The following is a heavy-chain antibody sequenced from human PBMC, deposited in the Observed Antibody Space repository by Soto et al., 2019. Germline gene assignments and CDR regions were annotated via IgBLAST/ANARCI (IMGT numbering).Heavy chain of an antibody. CDR2: IYYSGST. V-gene: IGHV4-39*01. Sequence: PSETLSLTCTVSGGSISSSSYYWGWIRQPPGKGLEWIGSIYYSGSTYYNPSLKSRVTISVDTSKNQFSLKLSSVTAADTAVYYCARRGVTPGEYSSSWYSFFDWGQGTLVTVSS. CDR3: ARRGVTPGEYSSSWYSFFD. CDR1: GGSISSSSYY. D-gene: IGHD6-13*01. J-gene: IGHJ4*02.